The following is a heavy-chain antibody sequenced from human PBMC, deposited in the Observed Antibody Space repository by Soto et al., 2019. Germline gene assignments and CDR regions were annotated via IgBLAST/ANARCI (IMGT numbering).Heavy chain of an antibody. D-gene: IGHD2-2*01. V-gene: IGHV3-66*01. CDR3: ARVCGDGLGGCDAFDI. CDR1: GFTVSSNY. CDR2: IYSGGST. J-gene: IGHJ3*02. Sequence: GGSLRLSCAASGFTVSSNYMSWVRQAPGKGLEWVSVIYSGGSTYYADSVKGRFTISRDNSKNTLYLQMNSLRAEDTAVYYCARVCGDGLGGCDAFDIWGQGTMVTVSS.